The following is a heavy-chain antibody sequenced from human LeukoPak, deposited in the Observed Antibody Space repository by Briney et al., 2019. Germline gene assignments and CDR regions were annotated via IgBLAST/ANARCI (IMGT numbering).Heavy chain of an antibody. D-gene: IGHD6-13*01. J-gene: IGHJ6*02. CDR2: ISYDGSNK. CDR3: ARDNDSSWYVSYYYYYGMDV. V-gene: IGHV3-30-3*01. CDR1: GFTFSSYW. Sequence: GGSLRLSCAASGFTFSSYWMSWVRQAPGKGLEWVAVISYDGSNKYYADSVKGRFTISRDNSKNTLYLQMNSLRAEDTAVYYCARDNDSSWYVSYYYYYGMDVWGQGTTVTVSS.